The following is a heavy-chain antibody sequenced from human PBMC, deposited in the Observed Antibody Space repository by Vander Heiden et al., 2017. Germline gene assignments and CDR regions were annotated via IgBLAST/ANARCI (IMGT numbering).Heavy chain of an antibody. CDR1: GSTFSSSA. CDR2: ISGSGDST. J-gene: IGHJ6*02. Sequence: EVQLLESGGGLVQPGGSLRLPCTASGSTFSSSAMGWVRQAPGKGLEWVSAISGSGDSTYYADSVKGRFTISRDNSKNTLYLQMNSLRAEDTAVYYCAKAAILGGYYYYGMDVWGQGTTVTVSS. V-gene: IGHV3-23*01. CDR3: AKAAILGGYYYYGMDV.